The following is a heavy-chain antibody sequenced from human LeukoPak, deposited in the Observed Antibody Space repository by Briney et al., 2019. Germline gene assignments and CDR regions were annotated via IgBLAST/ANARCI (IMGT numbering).Heavy chain of an antibody. Sequence: PGGSLRLSCAASGFTFDDYAVHWVRQAPGKGLEWVSGISWNSVSIAYADSVKGRFTISRDNAKNSLYLEMNSLRTDDTALYYCAKDIGSTSWYLWNWGQGTLVTVSS. CDR1: GFTFDDYA. D-gene: IGHD2-2*01. CDR2: ISWNSVSI. V-gene: IGHV3-9*01. J-gene: IGHJ4*02. CDR3: AKDIGSTSWYLWN.